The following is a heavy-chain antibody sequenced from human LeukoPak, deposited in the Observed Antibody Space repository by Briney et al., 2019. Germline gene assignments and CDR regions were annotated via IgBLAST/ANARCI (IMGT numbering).Heavy chain of an antibody. CDR2: ISYDGGKK. D-gene: IGHD6-19*01. V-gene: IGHV3-30*04. Sequence: PGRSLRLSCAASGFTFSRSAMHWVRQAPGKGLEWVATISYDGGKKNYAAAVQGRFTVSRDNPVNTLNLQMNSLRVEDTALYYCAKDGQAVGEYYFDYWGQGTLVTVSS. J-gene: IGHJ4*02. CDR1: GFTFSRSA. CDR3: AKDGQAVGEYYFDY.